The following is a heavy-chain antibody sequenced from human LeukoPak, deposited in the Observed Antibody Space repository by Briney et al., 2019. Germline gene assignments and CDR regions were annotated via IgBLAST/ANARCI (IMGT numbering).Heavy chain of an antibody. CDR1: GGSINNYY. D-gene: IGHD3-22*01. CDR3: ARHRGSGYPYFDY. J-gene: IGHJ4*02. Sequence: KPSETLSLTCTVSGGSINNYYWSWIRQPPGKGLEWIGYIYYTGSTNYNPSLKSRVTISVDTSKSHFSLKMSTLTAADTAVYHCARHRGSGYPYFDYWGQGTLVTVSS. CDR2: IYYTGST. V-gene: IGHV4-59*01.